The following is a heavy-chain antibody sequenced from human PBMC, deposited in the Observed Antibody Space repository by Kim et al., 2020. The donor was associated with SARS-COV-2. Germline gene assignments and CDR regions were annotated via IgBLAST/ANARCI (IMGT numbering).Heavy chain of an antibody. Sequence: GGSLRLSCAASGFTFSSYSMNWVRQAPGKGLEWVSYISSSSSTIYYADSVKGRFTISRDNAKNSLYLQMNSLRDEDTAVYYCARDDYGDYSGSFDYWGQGTLVTVSS. D-gene: IGHD4-17*01. CDR1: GFTFSSYS. V-gene: IGHV3-48*02. J-gene: IGHJ4*02. CDR2: ISSSSSTI. CDR3: ARDDYGDYSGSFDY.